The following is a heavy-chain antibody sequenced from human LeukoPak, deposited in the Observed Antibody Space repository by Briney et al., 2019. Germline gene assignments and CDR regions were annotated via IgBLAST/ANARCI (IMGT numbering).Heavy chain of an antibody. V-gene: IGHV3-7*01. Sequence: GGPLRLSCAASGFTFSSYWMSWVRQAPGKGLEWVANIKRDGSDKYYVGSVEGRFTISRDNDKNSLYLQMNSLRAEDTAVYYCARKDYYDSSGYLPLWGQGTLVTVSS. CDR3: ARKDYYDSSGYLPL. J-gene: IGHJ4*02. CDR1: GFTFSSYW. CDR2: IKRDGSDK. D-gene: IGHD3-22*01.